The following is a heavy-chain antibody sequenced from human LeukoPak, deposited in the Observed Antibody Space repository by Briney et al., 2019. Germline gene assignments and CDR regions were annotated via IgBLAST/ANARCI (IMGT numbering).Heavy chain of an antibody. J-gene: IGHJ1*01. CDR1: GFTFSSYW. CDR2: IKQDGSEK. V-gene: IGHV3-7*01. Sequence: GGSLRLSCAASGFTFSSYWMSWVRQAPGKGLEWVANIKQDGSEKYYVDSVKGRFTISRDNAKNSLYLQMNSLRAEDTAVYYCARYYYDSSGYYRYFQHWGQGTLVTVSS. D-gene: IGHD3-22*01. CDR3: ARYYYDSSGYYRYFQH.